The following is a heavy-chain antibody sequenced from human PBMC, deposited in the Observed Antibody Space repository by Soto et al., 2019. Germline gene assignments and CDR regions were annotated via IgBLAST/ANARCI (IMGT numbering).Heavy chain of an antibody. CDR2: ISGSGGST. CDR3: ARDNIAAAVTDAFDI. Sequence: EVQLLESGGGLVQPGGSPRLSCAASGFTFSNYAMSWVRQAPGKGLEWVSSISGSGGSTYYADSVKGRFTISRDNSKNSLYLQMNSLRAEDTAVYYCARDNIAAAVTDAFDIWGQGTMVTVSS. D-gene: IGHD6-13*01. J-gene: IGHJ3*02. V-gene: IGHV3-23*01. CDR1: GFTFSNYA.